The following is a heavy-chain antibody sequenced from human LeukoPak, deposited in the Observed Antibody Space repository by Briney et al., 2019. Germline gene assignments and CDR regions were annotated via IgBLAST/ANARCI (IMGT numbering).Heavy chain of an antibody. J-gene: IGHJ4*02. D-gene: IGHD6-13*01. Sequence: GGSLRLCCAASGFTFSSYSMNWVRQAPGKGLEWVSYISSSSTTIYYADSVKGRFTISRDNAKKSLYLQMNSLRDEDTGVYYCARDVYRGSSWYAFDFWGQGTLVTVSS. V-gene: IGHV3-48*02. CDR1: GFTFSSYS. CDR2: ISSSSTTI. CDR3: ARDVYRGSSWYAFDF.